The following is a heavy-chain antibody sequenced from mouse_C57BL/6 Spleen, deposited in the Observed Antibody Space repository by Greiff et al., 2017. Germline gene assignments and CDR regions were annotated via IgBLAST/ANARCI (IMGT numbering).Heavy chain of an antibody. CDR2: IYPGDGDT. CDR3: ARVYGTSYWFAY. Sequence: QVQLKESGPELVKPGASVKISCKASGYAFSSSWMNWVKQRPGKGLEWIGRIYPGDGDTNYNGKFKGKATLTADKSSSTAYMQLSSLTSENSAVYVCARVYGTSYWFAYWGQGTLVTVSA. V-gene: IGHV1-82*01. CDR1: GYAFSSSW. J-gene: IGHJ3*01. D-gene: IGHD1-1*01.